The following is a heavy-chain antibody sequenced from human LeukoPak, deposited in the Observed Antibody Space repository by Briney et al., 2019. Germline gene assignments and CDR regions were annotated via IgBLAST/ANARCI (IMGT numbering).Heavy chain of an antibody. D-gene: IGHD6-13*01. CDR1: GGSISRYY. CDR3: ARGQQESFDY. CDR2: IYYSGST. V-gene: IGHV4-59*01. J-gene: IGHJ4*02. Sequence: PSETLSLTCTVSGGSISRYYWSWIRQPPGKGLEWIGYIYYSGSTNYNPSLKSRVTISVDTSKNQFSLKLSSVTAADTAVYYCARGQQESFDYWGQGTLVTVSS.